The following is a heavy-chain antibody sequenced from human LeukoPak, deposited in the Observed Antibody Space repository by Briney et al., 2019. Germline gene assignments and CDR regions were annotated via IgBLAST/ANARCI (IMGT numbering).Heavy chain of an antibody. CDR1: GFTFSTHA. Sequence: GGSLRLSCAASGFTFSTHAMSWVRQAPGKGLEWVSYISSRGSYTYYADSVKGRFTISRDNAKNSLYLQMNSLRAEDTAVYYCARIDAFDIWGQGTMVTVPS. J-gene: IGHJ3*02. V-gene: IGHV3-21*06. CDR2: ISSRGSYT. CDR3: ARIDAFDI.